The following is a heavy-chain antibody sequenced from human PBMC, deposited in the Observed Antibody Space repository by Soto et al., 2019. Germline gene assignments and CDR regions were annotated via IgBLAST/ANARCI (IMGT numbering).Heavy chain of an antibody. CDR2: ISHLENT. Sequence: SETLTLTCTFSGATIPYGGYSWGWIRPPPGKGLEWIVYISHLENTFYNPSFRSRPTLSIDRSKTQFSLNLGPLTTAGAAVYYCARGGGYDPFDYWGQGTLVTVSS. V-gene: IGHV4-30-2*01. CDR3: ARGGGYDPFDY. CDR1: GATIPYGGYS. D-gene: IGHD5-12*01. J-gene: IGHJ4*02.